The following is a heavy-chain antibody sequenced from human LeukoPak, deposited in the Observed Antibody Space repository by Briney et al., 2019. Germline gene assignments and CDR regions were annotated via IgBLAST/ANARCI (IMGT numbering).Heavy chain of an antibody. J-gene: IGHJ3*02. CDR3: AREYDSSGYGAFDI. D-gene: IGHD3-22*01. V-gene: IGHV4-30-4*07. CDR2: IYYSGST. Sequence: SETLSLTCAVSGGSISSGGYSWSWIRQPPGKGLEWIGYIYYSGSTYYNPTLKSRVTISVDTSKNPFSLKLSSVTAADTAVYYCAREYDSSGYGAFDIWGQGTMVTVSA. CDR1: GGSISSGGYS.